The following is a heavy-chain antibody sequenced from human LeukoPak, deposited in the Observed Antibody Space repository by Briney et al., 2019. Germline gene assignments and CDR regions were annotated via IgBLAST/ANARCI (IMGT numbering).Heavy chain of an antibody. Sequence: QPGGALRLSCAAYGFTFSSYWMSWVRQAPGKGLEWVANIKQDGSENYYVASVKGRFTITRDNAKTSLYLQMLSLRAEDTAVYYCAREAPEDCGYDLPCGYWGQGTLVTVSS. CDR3: AREAPEDCGYDLPCGY. D-gene: IGHD5-12*01. CDR1: GFTFSSYW. V-gene: IGHV3-7*01. J-gene: IGHJ4*02. CDR2: IKQDGSEN.